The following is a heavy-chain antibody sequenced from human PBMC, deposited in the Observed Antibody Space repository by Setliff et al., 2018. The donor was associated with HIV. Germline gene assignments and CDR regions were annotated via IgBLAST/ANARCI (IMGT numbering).Heavy chain of an antibody. CDR3: ARDRTAAVDY. CDR1: GASISSNDYY. V-gene: IGHV4-39*07. J-gene: IGHJ4*02. CDR2: IHYSGSI. D-gene: IGHD6-13*01. Sequence: SETLSLTCTVSGASISSNDYYWGWIRQPPGKGLEWTANIHYSGSIYYNPSLKSRVAISVDMSKNQFSLRLSSVTAADTAVYYCARDRTAAVDYWGQGTLVTVSS.